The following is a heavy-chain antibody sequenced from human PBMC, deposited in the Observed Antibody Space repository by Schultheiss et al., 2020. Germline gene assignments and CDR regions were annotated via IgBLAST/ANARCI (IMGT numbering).Heavy chain of an antibody. CDR3: ARAPHDSGYSYGYDY. CDR2: IGTAGDT. CDR1: GFTFSSYD. D-gene: IGHD5-18*01. J-gene: IGHJ4*02. Sequence: GGSLRLSCAASGFTFSSYDMHWVRQATGKGLEWVSAIGTAGDTYYPGSVKGRFTISRENAKNSLYLQMNSLRAEDTAVYYCARAPHDSGYSYGYDYWGQGKLVTVSS. V-gene: IGHV3-13*01.